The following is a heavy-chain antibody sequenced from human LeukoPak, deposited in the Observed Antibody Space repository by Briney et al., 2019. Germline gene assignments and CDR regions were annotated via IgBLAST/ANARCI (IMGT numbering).Heavy chain of an antibody. D-gene: IGHD6-19*01. CDR2: IIPIFGTA. CDR3: ARDRQPGSIAVAGTPSRY. CDR1: GGTFSSYA. J-gene: IGHJ4*02. Sequence: ASVKVSCKASGGTFSSYAISWVRQAPGQGLEWMGGIIPIFGTANYAQKFQGRVTITADKSTSTAYMELSRLRSDDTAVYYCARDRQPGSIAVAGTPSRYWGQGTLVTVSS. V-gene: IGHV1-69*06.